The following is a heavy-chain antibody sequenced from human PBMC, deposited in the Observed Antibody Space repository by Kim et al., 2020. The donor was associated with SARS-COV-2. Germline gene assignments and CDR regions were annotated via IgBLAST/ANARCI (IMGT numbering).Heavy chain of an antibody. D-gene: IGHD6-13*01. J-gene: IGHJ3*02. CDR3: AREGYSSSWYGSDDAFD. CDR2: ISYDGSNK. CDR1: GFTFSSYA. V-gene: IGHV3-30*04. Sequence: GGSLRLSCAASGFTFSSYAMHWVRQAPGKGLEWVAVISYDGSNKYYADSVKGRFTISRDNSKNTLYLQMNSLRAEDTAVYYCAREGYSSSWYGSDDAFD.